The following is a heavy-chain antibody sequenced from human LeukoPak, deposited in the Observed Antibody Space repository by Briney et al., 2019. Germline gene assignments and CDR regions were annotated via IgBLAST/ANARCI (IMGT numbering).Heavy chain of an antibody. CDR1: GGSFSGYY. V-gene: IGHV4-34*01. J-gene: IGHJ4*02. Sequence: PSETLSLTCAVYGGSFSGYYWSWIRQPPGKGLEWIREVNHSGSTNYNPSLKSRVTISVDTSKNQFSLKLSSVTAADTAVYYCARGGGYCSGGSCYPFDYWGQGTLVTVSS. CDR3: ARGGGYCSGGSCYPFDY. D-gene: IGHD2-15*01. CDR2: VNHSGST.